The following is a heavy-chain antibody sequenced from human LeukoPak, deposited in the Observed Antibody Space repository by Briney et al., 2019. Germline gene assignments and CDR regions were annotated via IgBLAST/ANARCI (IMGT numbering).Heavy chain of an antibody. CDR3: ARSNKDYYVSYYLDV. CDR2: ISSSGSTI. J-gene: IGHJ6*03. Sequence: PGGSLRLSCAASGFTFSSYEMNWVRQAPGKGLEWVSYISSSGSTIYYADSVKGRFTISRDNARNSLYLQMNSLRAEDTALYYCARSNKDYYVSYYLDVWAKGTTVTVSS. V-gene: IGHV3-48*03. CDR1: GFTFSSYE.